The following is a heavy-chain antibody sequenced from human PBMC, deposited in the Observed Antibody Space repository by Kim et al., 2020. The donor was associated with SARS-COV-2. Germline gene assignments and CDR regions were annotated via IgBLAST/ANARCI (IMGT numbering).Heavy chain of an antibody. Sequence: SETLSLTCTVSGGSISSYYWSWIRQPPGKGLEWIGYIYYSGSTNYNPSLKSRVTISVDTSKNQFSLKLSSVTAADTAVYYCASHDYGDHRSDYWGQGTLVTVSS. J-gene: IGHJ4*02. CDR1: GGSISSYY. V-gene: IGHV4-59*01. CDR2: IYYSGST. D-gene: IGHD4-17*01. CDR3: ASHDYGDHRSDY.